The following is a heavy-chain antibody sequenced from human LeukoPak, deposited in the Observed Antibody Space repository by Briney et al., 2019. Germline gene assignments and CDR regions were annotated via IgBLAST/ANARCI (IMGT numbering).Heavy chain of an antibody. CDR2: IYYSGCT. Sequence: PSETLSLTCTVSGGSISSSSYYWGWIRQPPGKGLEWIGSIYYSGCTYYNPSLKSRVTISVDTSKNQFSLKLSSVTATDTAVFYCARQYTGIDYWGQGTLVTVSS. V-gene: IGHV4-39*01. J-gene: IGHJ4*02. CDR1: GGSISSSSYY. D-gene: IGHD2-2*02. CDR3: ARQYTGIDY.